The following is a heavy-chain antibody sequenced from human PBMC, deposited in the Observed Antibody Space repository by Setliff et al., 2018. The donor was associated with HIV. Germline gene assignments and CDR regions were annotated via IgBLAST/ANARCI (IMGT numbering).Heavy chain of an antibody. Sequence: SVKVSCKASGGNFNNYALSWVRQAPGQGLEWMGGIIPIFGTANYAQKFQGRVTITADASTSTAYMELSSLRSEDTAVYYCARYCSSTSCRYYFDYWGQGTLVTVSS. CDR1: GGNFNNYA. CDR3: ARYCSSTSCRYYFDY. D-gene: IGHD2-2*01. CDR2: IIPIFGTA. J-gene: IGHJ4*02. V-gene: IGHV1-69*13.